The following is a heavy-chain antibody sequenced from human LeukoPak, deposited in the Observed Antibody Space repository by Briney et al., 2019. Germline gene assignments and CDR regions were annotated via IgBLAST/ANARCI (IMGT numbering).Heavy chain of an antibody. D-gene: IGHD3-22*01. CDR3: ARGQLIRGYYYMDV. CDR1: GYTFTGYY. CDR2: INPNSGGT. V-gene: IGHV1-2*02. Sequence: AASVKVSCKASGYTFTGYYMHWVRQAPGQGLEWMGWINPNSGGTNYAQKFQGRVTMTRDTSISTAYMELSRLRSDDTGVYFCARGQLIRGYYYMDVWDRGTTVTVSS. J-gene: IGHJ6*03.